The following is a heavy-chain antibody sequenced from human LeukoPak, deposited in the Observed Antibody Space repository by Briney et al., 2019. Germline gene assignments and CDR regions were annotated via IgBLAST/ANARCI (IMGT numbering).Heavy chain of an antibody. CDR1: GGSISSGDYY. CDR2: IYYSGTT. D-gene: IGHD4-17*01. Sequence: SETLSLTCTVSGGSISSGDYYWSWIRQPPGKGLEWIGYIYYSGTTNYNPSLKSRVTISLDTSKSQFSLKLSSVTAADTAVYYCARGSAVTTYDAFDIWGQGTMVTVAS. V-gene: IGHV4-61*08. J-gene: IGHJ3*02. CDR3: ARGSAVTTYDAFDI.